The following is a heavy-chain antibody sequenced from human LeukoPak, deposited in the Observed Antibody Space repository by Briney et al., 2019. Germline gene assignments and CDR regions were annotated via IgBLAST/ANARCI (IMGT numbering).Heavy chain of an antibody. D-gene: IGHD3-10*01. Sequence: PGGSLRLSCAASGFTFSSYGMHWVRQAPGKGLEWAAVISYDGSNKYYADSVKGRFTISRDNSKNTLYLQMNSLRAEDTAVYYCAKDGGVLWFRDLHTDAFDIWGQGTMVTVSS. CDR3: AKDGGVLWFRDLHTDAFDI. J-gene: IGHJ3*02. CDR2: ISYDGSNK. V-gene: IGHV3-30*18. CDR1: GFTFSSYG.